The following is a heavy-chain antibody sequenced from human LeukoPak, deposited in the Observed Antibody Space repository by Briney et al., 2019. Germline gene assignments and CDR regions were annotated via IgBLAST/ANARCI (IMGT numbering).Heavy chain of an antibody. V-gene: IGHV3-23*01. CDR1: GFTFSNYA. CDR2: ISVRGSST. CDR3: AKDGGYGRKGDYYYMDV. J-gene: IGHJ6*03. Sequence: EPGGSLRLSCTASGFTFSNYAMSWVRQAPGKGLEWVSGISVRGSSTYYADSVKGRFTISRDNSKNTLYLQMNSLRAEDTAVYYCAKDGGYGRKGDYYYMDVWGKGTTVTISS. D-gene: IGHD1-26*01.